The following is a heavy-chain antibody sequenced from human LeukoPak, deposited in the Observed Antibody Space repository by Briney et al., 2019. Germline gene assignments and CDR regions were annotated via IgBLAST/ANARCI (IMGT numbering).Heavy chain of an antibody. Sequence: SGGSLRLSCAASGFTFRSHAMSWVRQAPEKGLEFVSGIYENGGTTYYADSVKGRFSISRDNSKNTLYLQMDSLRGEDTAVYYCAKDFRIGYSAHFDYWGQGALVTVSS. CDR2: IYENGGTT. CDR3: AKDFRIGYSAHFDY. CDR1: GFTFRSHA. J-gene: IGHJ4*02. D-gene: IGHD2-21*01. V-gene: IGHV3-23*01.